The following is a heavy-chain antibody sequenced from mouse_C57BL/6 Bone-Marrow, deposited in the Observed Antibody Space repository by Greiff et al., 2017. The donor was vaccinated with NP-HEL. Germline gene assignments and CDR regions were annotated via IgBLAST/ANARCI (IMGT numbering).Heavy chain of an antibody. Sequence: VQLQQSGAELVRPGTSVKVSCKASGYAFTNYLIEWVKQRPGQGLEWIGVINPGSGGTNYNEKFKGKATLTADKSSSTAYMQLSSLTSEDSAVYFCARYYGSSFPSFDVWGTGTTVTVSS. CDR1: GYAFTNYL. J-gene: IGHJ1*03. D-gene: IGHD1-1*01. CDR3: ARYYGSSFPSFDV. CDR2: INPGSGGT. V-gene: IGHV1-54*01.